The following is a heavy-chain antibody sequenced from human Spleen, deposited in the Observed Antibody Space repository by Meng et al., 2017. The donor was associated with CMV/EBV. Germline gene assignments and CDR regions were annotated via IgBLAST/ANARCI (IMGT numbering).Heavy chain of an antibody. CDR3: TKGNGVVPAAIVDYFDD. D-gene: IGHD2-2*01. CDR2: IRYDGSNK. V-gene: IGHV3-30*02. Sequence: GESLKISCAASGFTFSSYGMHWVRQAPGKGLEWVAFIRYDGSNKYYADSVKGRFTISRDNSKNTLYLQMNSLRAEDTAVSYCTKGNGVVPAAIVDYFDDWGQGTLVTVSS. CDR1: GFTFSSYG. J-gene: IGHJ4*02.